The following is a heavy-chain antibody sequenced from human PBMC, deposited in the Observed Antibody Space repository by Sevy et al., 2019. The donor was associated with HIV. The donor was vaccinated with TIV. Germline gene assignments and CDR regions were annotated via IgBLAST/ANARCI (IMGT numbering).Heavy chain of an antibody. J-gene: IGHJ4*02. Sequence: GGSLRLSCAASGFTFSSYAMSWVRQAPGKGLEWVSAISGRGGSTYYADSVKGRFTISRDNSKNTLYLQMNSLRAEDTAVYYCAKAPLAYCGGDCYSDYWGQGTLVTVSS. CDR2: ISGRGGST. V-gene: IGHV3-23*01. CDR1: GFTFSSYA. CDR3: AKAPLAYCGGDCYSDY. D-gene: IGHD2-21*02.